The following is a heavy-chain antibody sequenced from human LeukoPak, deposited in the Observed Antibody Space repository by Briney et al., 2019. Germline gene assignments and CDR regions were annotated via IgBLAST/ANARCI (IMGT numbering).Heavy chain of an antibody. CDR2: IYHSGST. CDR3: ARSVSGYGPRNYYYYYGMDV. J-gene: IGHJ6*02. D-gene: IGHD5-12*01. V-gene: IGHV4-30-2*01. CDR1: GGSISSGGYS. Sequence: PSETLSLTCAVSGGSISSGGYSWSWIRQPPGKGLEWIGYIYHSGSTYYNPSLKSRVTISVDRSKNQFSLKLSSVTAADTAVYYCARSVSGYGPRNYYYYYGMDVWGQGTTVTVSS.